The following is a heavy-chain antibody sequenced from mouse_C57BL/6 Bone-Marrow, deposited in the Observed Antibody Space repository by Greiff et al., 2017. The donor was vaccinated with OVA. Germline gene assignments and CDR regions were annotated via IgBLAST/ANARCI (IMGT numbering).Heavy chain of an antibody. CDR2: INPYNGGT. J-gene: IGHJ2*01. CDR1: GYTFTDYY. D-gene: IGHD4-1*01. V-gene: IGHV1-19*01. Sequence: EVQLQQSGPVLVKPGASVKMSCTASGYTFTDYYMNWVKQSHGKSLEWIGVINPYNGGTSYNQKFKGKATLTVDKSSSTAYMERNSLTSEDSAVYYCAREEDWDLDYWGQGTTLTVSS. CDR3: AREEDWDLDY.